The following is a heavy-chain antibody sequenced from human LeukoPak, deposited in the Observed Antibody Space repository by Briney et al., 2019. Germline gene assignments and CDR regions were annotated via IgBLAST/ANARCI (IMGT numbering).Heavy chain of an antibody. CDR2: IKQYGGET. CDR3: AREGTRWLQPADY. CDR1: GLTISTYW. V-gene: IGHV3-7*01. D-gene: IGHD5-24*01. J-gene: IGHJ4*02. Sequence: QAGGSLRLSCAASGLTISTYWMTWVRQAPGKGLEWVATIKQYGGETHYVDSVKGRFTISRDNAKNLVYLQMNSLGADDTALYYCAREGTRWLQPADYWGQGTLVTVSS.